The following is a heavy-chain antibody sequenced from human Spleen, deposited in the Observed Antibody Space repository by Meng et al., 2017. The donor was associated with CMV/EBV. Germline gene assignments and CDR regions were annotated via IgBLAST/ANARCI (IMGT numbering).Heavy chain of an antibody. J-gene: IGHJ4*02. CDR1: GFTFSNYA. CDR2: ISYDGDNK. CDR3: TRGTPPGVDTAMINY. D-gene: IGHD5-18*01. V-gene: IGHV3-30-3*01. Sequence: SGFTFSNYAIHWVRQAPGKGLEWVATISYDGDNKYYADFVRGRFTISRDNSKNTLLLQMNSLSGEDTALYYCTRGTPPGVDTAMINYWGQGTLVTVSS.